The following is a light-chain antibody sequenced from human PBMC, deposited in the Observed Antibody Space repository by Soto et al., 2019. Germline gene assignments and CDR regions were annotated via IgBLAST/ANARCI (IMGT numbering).Light chain of an antibody. CDR3: SSYTSSSTPFV. J-gene: IGLJ1*01. Sequence: QSVLTQPASVSGSPGQSITISCPGPSSDVGGYNYVSWYQQHPGKAPKLMIYEVTNRPSEVSTRFAGSNSGNTASLTISGLQAEDEAYYYCSSYTSSSTPFVFGAGTKVTV. CDR2: EVT. V-gene: IGLV2-14*01. CDR1: SSDVGGYNY.